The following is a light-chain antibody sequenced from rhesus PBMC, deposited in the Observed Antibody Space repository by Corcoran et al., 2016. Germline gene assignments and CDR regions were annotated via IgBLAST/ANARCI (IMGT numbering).Light chain of an antibody. Sequence: DIQMTQSPSSLSASAGDRVTITCRASENVNNYLNWYQQKPGKAPKLLIYKASTLQSGGPSRCSGSVSGTDYTFTIRNLQPEDVATYYCQHGYGPPHSFGQGTKVEIK. CDR2: KAS. J-gene: IGKJ2*01. V-gene: IGKV1-74*01. CDR1: ENVNNY. CDR3: QHGYGPPHS.